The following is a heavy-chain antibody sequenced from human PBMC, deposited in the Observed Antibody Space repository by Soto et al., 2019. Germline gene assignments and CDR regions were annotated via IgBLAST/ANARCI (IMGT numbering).Heavy chain of an antibody. V-gene: IGHV3-23*04. J-gene: IGHJ6*02. CDR2: ISGSGRYT. CDR3: AKDPPSERMQPDYGMDV. D-gene: IGHD6-13*01. Sequence: EVQLVESGGGLVQPGRSLRLSCEGSGFSFDDYVMHWVRQAPGKGLEWVSLISGSGRYTDYADSVKGRFTISRDNSKNTLYLQMNSLRVEDTAVYYCAKDPPSERMQPDYGMDVWGQGTTVTVSS. CDR1: GFSFDDYV.